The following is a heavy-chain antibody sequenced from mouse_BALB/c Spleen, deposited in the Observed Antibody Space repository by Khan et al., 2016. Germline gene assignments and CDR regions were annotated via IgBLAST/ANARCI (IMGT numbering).Heavy chain of an antibody. Sequence: VQLQESGPGLVAPSQSLSITCTVSGFSLTNSGVHWIRQPPGKGLEWLGVIWPGGSTDYNSALMSSMSITKDNSQNQVFLKMISLPTDDTAMYYCARDDQDYDSWFASWGQGTLVIVSA. V-gene: IGHV2-9*02. D-gene: IGHD2-4*01. CDR1: GFSLTNSG. CDR2: IWPGGST. J-gene: IGHJ3*01. CDR3: ARDDQDYDSWFAS.